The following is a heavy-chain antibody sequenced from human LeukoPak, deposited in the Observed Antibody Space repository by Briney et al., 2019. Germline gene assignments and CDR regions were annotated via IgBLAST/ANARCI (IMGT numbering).Heavy chain of an antibody. V-gene: IGHV1-2*02. CDR2: INTRSGGT. CDR3: ARGRGDYDCPDT. CDR1: GYSFTDYY. D-gene: IGHD2-21*02. J-gene: IGHJ5*02. Sequence: EASVKVSCKASGYSFTDYYIHWVRQAPGHGFEWMGWINTRSGGTKTAQNFQGRVTMTRDTSITTVYMELNSLISDDTAVYFCARGRGDYDCPDTWGQGTLVTVSS.